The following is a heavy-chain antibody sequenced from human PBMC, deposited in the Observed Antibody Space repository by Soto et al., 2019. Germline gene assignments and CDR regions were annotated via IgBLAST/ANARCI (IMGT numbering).Heavy chain of an antibody. V-gene: IGHV3-30*18. CDR3: AKDKLVVPGNGMDV. CDR1: GFTFSSYG. CDR2: ISYDGSNK. J-gene: IGHJ6*02. Sequence: QVQLVESGGGVVQPGRSLRLSCAASGFTFSSYGMHWVRQAPGKGLEWVAVISYDGSNKYYADSVKGRFTISRDNSKNTLYLQMNSLRAEDTAVYYCAKDKLVVPGNGMDVWGQGNTVTVSS. D-gene: IGHD2-2*01.